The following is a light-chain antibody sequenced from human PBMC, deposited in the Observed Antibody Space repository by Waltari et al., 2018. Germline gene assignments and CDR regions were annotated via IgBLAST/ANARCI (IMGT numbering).Light chain of an antibody. V-gene: IGKV1-39*01. CDR1: QSISIY. Sequence: DIQMTQSPSSLSASVGDKVTITCRASQSISIYVNWYQQTPGKAPKLLIHAASSLQSGVPSRFSGSGSGTDFTLTITSLQPEDFATYYCQQSYSTPITFGQGTRLEIK. J-gene: IGKJ5*01. CDR3: QQSYSTPIT. CDR2: AAS.